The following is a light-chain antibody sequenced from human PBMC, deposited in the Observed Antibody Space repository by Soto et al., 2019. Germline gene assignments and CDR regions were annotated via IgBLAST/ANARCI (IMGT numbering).Light chain of an antibody. CDR2: GAS. V-gene: IGKV3-15*01. Sequence: ELVMTQSPATLSVSPGERATLSCRASQSVSSDLGWYQQKPGQAPRLLIYGASTRATGIPARFSGSGSGTEFTLTISSLQSEDFAVYYCQQYNNWPRTFGQGTKVDI. J-gene: IGKJ1*01. CDR3: QQYNNWPRT. CDR1: QSVSSD.